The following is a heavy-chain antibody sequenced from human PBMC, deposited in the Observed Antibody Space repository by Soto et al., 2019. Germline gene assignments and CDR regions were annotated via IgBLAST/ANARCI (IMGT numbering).Heavy chain of an antibody. CDR2: IYYSGST. CDR1: GGSVSSGSYF. Sequence: QVQLQESGPGLVKPSETLSLTCTVSGGSVSSGSYFWTWIRQPPGKGLEWIGYIYYSGSTNYSPSLKSRLSISVDPSKNQFPLKLSPVTAADTAIYFCAKGDGDYDWFDPWGPGTLVTVSS. V-gene: IGHV4-61*01. CDR3: AKGDGDYDWFDP. J-gene: IGHJ5*02. D-gene: IGHD4-17*01.